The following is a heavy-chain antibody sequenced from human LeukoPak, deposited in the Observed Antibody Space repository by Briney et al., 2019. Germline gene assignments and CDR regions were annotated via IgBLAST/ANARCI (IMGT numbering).Heavy chain of an antibody. CDR1: GFTFSSYE. CDR3: AREGGQDAFDI. CDR2: ISSSGSTM. J-gene: IGHJ3*02. Sequence: GGSLRLSCAASGFTFSSYEMNWVRQAPGKGLEWVSYISSSGSTMYYADSVKGRFTISRDNAKNSLYLQMNSLRAEDTAVYYCAREGGQDAFDIWGQGTMVTVSS. V-gene: IGHV3-48*03.